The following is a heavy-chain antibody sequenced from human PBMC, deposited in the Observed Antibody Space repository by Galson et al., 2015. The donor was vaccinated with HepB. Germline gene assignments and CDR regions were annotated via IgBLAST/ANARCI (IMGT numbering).Heavy chain of an antibody. Sequence: SVKVSCKASGYTFTSYGISWVRQAPGQGLEWMGWISAYNGNTNYAQKLQGRVTMTTDTSTSTAYMELRSLRSDDTAVYYCARGAGTNDYYYYYGMDVWGQGTTVTVSS. CDR3: ARGAGTNDYYYYYGMDV. D-gene: IGHD1-1*01. CDR1: GYTFTSYG. J-gene: IGHJ6*02. V-gene: IGHV1-18*01. CDR2: ISAYNGNT.